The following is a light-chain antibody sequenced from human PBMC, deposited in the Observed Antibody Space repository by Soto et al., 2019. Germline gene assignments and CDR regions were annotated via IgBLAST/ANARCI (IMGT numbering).Light chain of an antibody. CDR1: QTISSY. CDR2: AAS. V-gene: IGKV1-39*01. J-gene: IGKJ1*01. Sequence: DIQMTQSPSSLSASVGDRVTITCRASQTISSYLNWYQHKPGKAPKLLIYAASSLQSGVSSRFSGSGSGTDFTLTICSLLSEDFATYYCRQNYNIPKTFGQGTKVDI. CDR3: RQNYNIPKT.